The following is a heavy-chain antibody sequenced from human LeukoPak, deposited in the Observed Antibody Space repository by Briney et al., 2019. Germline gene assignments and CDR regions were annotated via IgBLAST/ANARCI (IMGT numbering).Heavy chain of an antibody. Sequence: SETLSLTCAVYGAYLSDYYWSWIRQSPGKGLQWIGEVAHKGPTVYSPTLNRKYNPSLESRVTMSVDPSKNQFSLKLTSVTVADTATYYCIRQGTNSGYYLLDYWGPGHLVTVSS. V-gene: IGHV4-34*01. CDR3: IRQGTNSGYYLLDY. J-gene: IGHJ4*02. CDR2: VAHKGPTVYSPTLNR. D-gene: IGHD3-3*01. CDR1: GAYLSDYY.